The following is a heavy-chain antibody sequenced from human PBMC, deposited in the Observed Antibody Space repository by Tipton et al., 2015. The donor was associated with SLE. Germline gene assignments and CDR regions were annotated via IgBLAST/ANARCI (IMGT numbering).Heavy chain of an antibody. Sequence: QLVQSGAEVKKPGASVKVSCKASGYTFTAHFIQWVRQLPGQGLEWMGSINPDSGATNSPQRFQGRVAMTSDTSIRTAYMEMSSLTSDDTAVYYCARVRKWALLGVVGFLDSWGQGTLVTVSS. CDR1: GYTFTAHF. CDR3: ARVRKWALLGVVGFLDS. CDR2: INPDSGAT. J-gene: IGHJ4*02. V-gene: IGHV1-2*02. D-gene: IGHD3-3*01.